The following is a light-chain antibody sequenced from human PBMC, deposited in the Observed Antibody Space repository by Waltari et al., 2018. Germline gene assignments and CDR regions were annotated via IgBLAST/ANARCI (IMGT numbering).Light chain of an antibody. J-gene: IGLJ3*02. CDR3: VLYMGSGNWV. V-gene: IGLV8-61*01. CDR1: SCSVSTGHP. Sequence: QTVVTQEPSFSVSPGGTVTLPFGLSSCSVSTGHPPSWYQQTPGQAPRTLIYSTNARSSGVPDRFSGSILGNKAALTITGAQADDEADYHCVLYMGSGNWVFGGGTKLTVL. CDR2: STN.